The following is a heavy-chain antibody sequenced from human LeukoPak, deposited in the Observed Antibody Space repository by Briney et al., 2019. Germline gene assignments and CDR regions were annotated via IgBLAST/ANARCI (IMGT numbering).Heavy chain of an antibody. CDR2: INHSGST. V-gene: IGHV4-39*07. Sequence: SETLSLTCTVSRGSISSNTYSWAWIRQPPGKGLEWIGEINHSGSTNYNPSLKSRVTISVDTSKNQFSLKLSSVTAADTAVYYCARGPYVDTAMVRGYYYYYMDVWGKGTTVTISS. D-gene: IGHD5-18*01. CDR3: ARGPYVDTAMVRGYYYYYMDV. J-gene: IGHJ6*03. CDR1: RGSISSNTYS.